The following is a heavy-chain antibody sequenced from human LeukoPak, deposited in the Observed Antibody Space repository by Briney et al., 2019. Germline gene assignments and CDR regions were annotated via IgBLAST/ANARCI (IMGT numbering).Heavy chain of an antibody. J-gene: IGHJ4*02. D-gene: IGHD3-10*01. Sequence: GGSLRLSCAASGFTVSSKYMTWVPQAPGKGLDWVSVFYSGGSTYYADSVKGRFTISRDNSKNTVYLQMNSLRPEDTAAYYCASELYGSQKGDCFWGQGTLVTVSS. CDR1: GFTVSSKY. CDR3: ASELYGSQKGDCF. CDR2: FYSGGST. V-gene: IGHV3-66*01.